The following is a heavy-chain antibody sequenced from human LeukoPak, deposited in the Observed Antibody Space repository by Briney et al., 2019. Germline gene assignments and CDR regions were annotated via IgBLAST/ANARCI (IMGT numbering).Heavy chain of an antibody. CDR1: GYSFTSYW. V-gene: IGHV5-51*01. D-gene: IGHD3-9*01. Sequence: GESLKISCKGAGYSFTSYWIGWVRQMPGNRLGWMGVIYPGDSHTRYSPSFQGQGTISADKSISTAYLQWNSLKASDTAIYYCTRSPDIDILTGYSRYYFDYWGQGTLVTVSS. CDR3: TRSPDIDILTGYSRYYFDY. J-gene: IGHJ4*02. CDR2: IYPGDSHT.